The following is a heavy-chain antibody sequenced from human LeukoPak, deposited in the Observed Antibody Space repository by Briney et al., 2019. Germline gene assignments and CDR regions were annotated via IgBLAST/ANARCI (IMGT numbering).Heavy chain of an antibody. CDR2: FDPEDGET. Sequence: ASVKVSCKASGYTFTGYYMHWVRQAPGQGLEWMGGFDPEDGETIYAQKFQGRVTMTEDTSTDTAYMELSSLRSEDTAVYYCATGSGIVVVVAATLEYFQHWGQGTLVTVSS. CDR3: ATGSGIVVVVAATLEYFQH. V-gene: IGHV1-24*01. J-gene: IGHJ1*01. D-gene: IGHD2-15*01. CDR1: GYTFTGYY.